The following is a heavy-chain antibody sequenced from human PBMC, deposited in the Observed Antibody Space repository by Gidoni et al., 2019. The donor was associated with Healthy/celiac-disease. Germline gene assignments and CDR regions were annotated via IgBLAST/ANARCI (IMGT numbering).Heavy chain of an antibody. J-gene: IGHJ4*02. CDR1: GFTFGYYA. D-gene: IGHD1-26*01. CDR3: TRDRAVGAQGRGYYFDY. CDR2: SRSKAYGGTT. Sequence: EVLLLESGGGLLKPGRSLLLSCTASGFTFGYYALSWFRQAPGKGREWGGLSRSKAYGGTTEYAASVKGRFTISRDDSKSIAYLQMNSRKTEDTAVYYCTRDRAVGAQGRGYYFDYWGQGTLVTVSS. V-gene: IGHV3-49*05.